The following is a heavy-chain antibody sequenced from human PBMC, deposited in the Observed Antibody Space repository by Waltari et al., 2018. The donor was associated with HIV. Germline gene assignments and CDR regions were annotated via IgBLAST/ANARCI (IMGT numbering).Heavy chain of an antibody. CDR2: IYYTGST. J-gene: IGHJ3*01. CDR3: ARDRFCNGNGCSPSDAFDV. CDR1: GGSVGSSGFS. D-gene: IGHD2-15*01. V-gene: IGHV4-30-2*06. Sequence: LRLQESGSGLLKPSQTLSLTCNVSGGSVGSSGFSWSWIRQSPGKGLEWIGYIYYTGSTYYNPSLKSRVNISLDRSKNQFSLRLSYVSAADTAVYYCARDRFCNGNGCSPSDAFDVWGQGRMVTVSS.